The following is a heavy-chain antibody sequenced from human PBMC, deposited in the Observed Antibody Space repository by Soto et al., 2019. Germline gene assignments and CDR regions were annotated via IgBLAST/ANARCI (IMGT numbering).Heavy chain of an antibody. J-gene: IGHJ4*02. CDR3: VRDHVTPGLYFDK. Sequence: EAQLVESGGDLVQPGGSLRLSCSASGFAFSAHWMTWVRQTPGKGLEWVANISPEGSTKYYVDSAKGRFTISRDNAKNLLYLQMNSLTVGDTAVYSCVRDHVTPGLYFDKWGQGTLVTVSS. D-gene: IGHD2-8*02. CDR1: GFAFSAHW. V-gene: IGHV3-7*01. CDR2: ISPEGSTK.